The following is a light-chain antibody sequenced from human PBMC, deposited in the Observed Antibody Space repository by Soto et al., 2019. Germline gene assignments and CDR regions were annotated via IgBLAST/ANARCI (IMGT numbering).Light chain of an antibody. CDR2: EAS. CDR1: QSISGW. CDR3: QQYYSDWT. V-gene: IGKV1-5*01. Sequence: DIQMTQSPSTLSASVGDRVTITGRASQSISGWLAWYQQKPGTAPKLLIYEASNLESGVPSRFSGSGSGTEFTLTISSLQPDDFATYYCQQYYSDWTFGQGTKVDIK. J-gene: IGKJ1*01.